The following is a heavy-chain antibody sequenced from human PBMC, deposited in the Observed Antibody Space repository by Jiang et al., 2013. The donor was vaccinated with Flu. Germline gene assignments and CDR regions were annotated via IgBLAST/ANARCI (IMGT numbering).Heavy chain of an antibody. Sequence: VQLVESGGGLVKPGGSLRLSCAASGFTFSDYYMSWIRQAPGKGLEWVSEISSGGSTIHYADSVKGRLTISRDNAKNSLYLQMNSLRAEDTAVYYCARDPHYYDSSGYYNRVAAFDIWGQGTMV. CDR3: ARDPHYYDSSGYYNRVAAFDI. CDR2: ISSGGSTI. J-gene: IGHJ3*02. D-gene: IGHD3-22*01. CDR1: GFTFSDYY. V-gene: IGHV3-11*04.